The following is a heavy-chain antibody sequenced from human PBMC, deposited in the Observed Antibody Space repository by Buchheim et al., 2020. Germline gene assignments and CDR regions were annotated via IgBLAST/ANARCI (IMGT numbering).Heavy chain of an antibody. J-gene: IGHJ5*02. D-gene: IGHD1-26*01. CDR3: ARVNSGSAPGRWLDA. CDR1: GYSFSSYG. V-gene: IGHV1-18*01. CDR2: TNTYNGFT. Sequence: QSQVVQSGSEVKKPGASVTLSCKASGYSFSSYGITWVRRAPGQGLEWIGWTNTYNGFTKYAQKFQGRVTLTTDRPTSTAYMELRSLRSDDTAVYHCARVNSGSAPGRWLDAWGQGTL.